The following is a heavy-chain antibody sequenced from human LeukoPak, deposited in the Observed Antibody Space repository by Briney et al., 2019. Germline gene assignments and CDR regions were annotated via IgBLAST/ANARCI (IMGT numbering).Heavy chain of an antibody. V-gene: IGHV4-30-4*01. Sequence: SGTPSLTCTVSGASLSSGDYHWKWILQPPRKGPEWIGFIHDSGSTYYNPSLKSRVSISRDMSKNQLSLMLSSVTAADTAVYYCARGFGAGNYYYGWFDPWGQGTLVSVSS. J-gene: IGHJ5*02. CDR1: GASLSSGDYH. CDR2: IHDSGST. D-gene: IGHD3-10*01. CDR3: ARGFGAGNYYYGWFDP.